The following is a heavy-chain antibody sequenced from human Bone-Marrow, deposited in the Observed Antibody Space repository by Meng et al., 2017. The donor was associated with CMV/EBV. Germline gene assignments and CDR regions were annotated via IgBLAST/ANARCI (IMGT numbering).Heavy chain of an antibody. CDR3: AKDIAYGMAV. CDR1: GFTFSTYS. CDR2: ISWSSSRI. V-gene: IGHV3-48*04. J-gene: IGHJ6*02. Sequence: GGSLRLSCAASGFTFSTYSLNWVRQAPGKGLEWVSGISWSSSRIDYADSVKGRFTISRDNAKNSLYLQMNSLRVEDTALYYCAKDIAYGMAVWVQGTTVTVPS.